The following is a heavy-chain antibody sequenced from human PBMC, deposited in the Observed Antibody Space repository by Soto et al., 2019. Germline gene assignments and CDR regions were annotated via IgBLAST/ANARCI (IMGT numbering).Heavy chain of an antibody. CDR2: INPNSGGT. CDR3: ARAQNGSYFHHGRFDP. J-gene: IGHJ5*02. D-gene: IGHD1-26*01. Sequence: ASVKVSCKASGYTFTGYYMHWVRQAPGQGLEWMGWINPNSGGTNYAQKFQGWVTMTRDTSISTAYMELSRLRSDDTAVYYCARAQNGSYFHHGRFDPWGQGTLVTVSS. V-gene: IGHV1-2*04. CDR1: GYTFTGYY.